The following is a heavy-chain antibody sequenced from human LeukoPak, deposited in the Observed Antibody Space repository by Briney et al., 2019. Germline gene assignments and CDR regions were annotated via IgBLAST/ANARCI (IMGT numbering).Heavy chain of an antibody. D-gene: IGHD1-26*01. J-gene: IGHJ4*02. CDR3: ASGTWIHYFNY. CDR1: GDFISNGYY. CDR2: IYHSGRT. V-gene: IGHV4-38-2*02. Sequence: SETLSLTCTVSGDFISNGYYWGWIRQPPGKGLEWIGSIYHSGRTYYNPSLKSRVTISVDTSKNQFSLRLSSMTASGTAVYYCASGTWIHYFNYWGQGALVTVSS.